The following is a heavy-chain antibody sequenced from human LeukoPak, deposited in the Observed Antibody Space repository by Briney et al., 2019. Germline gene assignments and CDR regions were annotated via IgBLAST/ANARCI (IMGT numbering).Heavy chain of an antibody. CDR2: IIPVFGTA. Sequence: ASVKAPCKASGVTLSSFTITWVRQAPGQGLEWMGGIIPVFGTANYAQKFQGRVTITADESTRTAYMELTSLRSEDTAVYYCTRRGRSSSLDVPWFDSWGQGTLVTVSS. V-gene: IGHV1-69*13. J-gene: IGHJ5*01. CDR3: TRRGRSSSLDVPWFDS. CDR1: GVTLSSFT. D-gene: IGHD6-6*01.